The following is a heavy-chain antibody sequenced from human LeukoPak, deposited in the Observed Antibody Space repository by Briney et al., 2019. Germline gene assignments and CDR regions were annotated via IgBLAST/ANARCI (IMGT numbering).Heavy chain of an antibody. CDR2: FSRSGNAI. Sequence: GGSLRLSCAASGFTFSSYEMNWVRQAPGKGLEWLSYFSRSGNAIYYADSMKGRFTISRDNAKNSLYPQMNSLRVEDTAVYYCATATSLDYGDYFFHHWGQGTLVTVSS. CDR3: ATATSLDYGDYFFHH. V-gene: IGHV3-48*03. J-gene: IGHJ1*01. D-gene: IGHD4-17*01. CDR1: GFTFSSYE.